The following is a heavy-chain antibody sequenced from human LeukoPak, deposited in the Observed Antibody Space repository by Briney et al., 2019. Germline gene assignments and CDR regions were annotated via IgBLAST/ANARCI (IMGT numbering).Heavy chain of an antibody. V-gene: IGHV1-8*03. CDR1: GYTFTSYD. CDR3: ARGMRYYDFWSGTPQDYYYYYMDV. D-gene: IGHD3-3*01. CDR2: MNPNSGNT. J-gene: IGHJ6*03. Sequence: ASVKVSCKASGYTFTSYDINWVRQATGQGLEWMVWMNPNSGNTGYAQKFQGRVTITRNTSISTAYMELSSLRSEDTAVYYCARGMRYYDFWSGTPQDYYYYYMDVWGKGTTVTVSS.